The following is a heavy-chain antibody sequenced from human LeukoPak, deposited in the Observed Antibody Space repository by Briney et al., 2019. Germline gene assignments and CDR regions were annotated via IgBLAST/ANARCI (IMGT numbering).Heavy chain of an antibody. CDR1: GYTFTSYD. V-gene: IGHV1-18*01. J-gene: IGHJ4*02. Sequence: ASVKVSCKASGYTFTSYDISWVRQAPGQGLEWMGWINAYNGNTNYAQKFQGRVTMTTGTSTSTGYMELRSLRSDDTAVYYCARDGDYGGNWDYWGQGTLVTVSS. CDR3: ARDGDYGGNWDY. CDR2: INAYNGNT. D-gene: IGHD4-23*01.